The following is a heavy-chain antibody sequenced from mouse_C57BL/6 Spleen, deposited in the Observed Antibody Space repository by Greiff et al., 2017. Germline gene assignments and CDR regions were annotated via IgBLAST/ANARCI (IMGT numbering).Heavy chain of an antibody. J-gene: IGHJ2*01. CDR1: GFSLTSYG. CDR3: ARMGYGNYEGYYFDY. V-gene: IGHV2-2*01. D-gene: IGHD2-1*01. CDR2: IWSGGST. Sequence: VMLVESGPGLVQPSQSLSITCTVSGFSLTSYGVHWVRQSPGKGLEWLGVIWSGGSTDYNAAFISRLSISKDNSKSQVFFKMNSLQADDTAIYYCARMGYGNYEGYYFDYWGQGTTLTVSS.